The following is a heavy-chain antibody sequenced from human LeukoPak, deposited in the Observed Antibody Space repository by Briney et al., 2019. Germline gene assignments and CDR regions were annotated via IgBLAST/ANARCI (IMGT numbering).Heavy chain of an antibody. CDR2: SSHDGGDT. CDR3: AREGGYQSTYFADWFDP. V-gene: IGHV3-30-3*01. D-gene: IGHD2/OR15-2a*01. Sequence: GGSLRLSCAASGFTFSDYAMHWVRQAPGQRLEWVGVSSHDGGDTFLADSVKGRFTISRDFSNNTLYLQMTSLRADDTAVYYCAREGGYQSTYFADWFDPWGQGTLVTVSS. J-gene: IGHJ5*02. CDR1: GFTFSDYA.